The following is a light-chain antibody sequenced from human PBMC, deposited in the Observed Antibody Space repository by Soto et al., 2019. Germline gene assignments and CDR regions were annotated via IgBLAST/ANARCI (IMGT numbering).Light chain of an antibody. J-gene: IGKJ1*01. CDR2: GAS. V-gene: IGKV3-20*01. Sequence: EIVSTQSPGTLSLSPGERATLSCRASQSVSSSYLAWYQQKPGQAPRLLIYGASSRATGIPDRFSGSGSGTDFTLTISRLEPEDLAVYYCQQYGSPPPWTSGQGTKVDSK. CDR3: QQYGSPPPWT. CDR1: QSVSSSY.